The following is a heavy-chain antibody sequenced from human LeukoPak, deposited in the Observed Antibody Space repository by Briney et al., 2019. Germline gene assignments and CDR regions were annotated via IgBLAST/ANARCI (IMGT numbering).Heavy chain of an antibody. CDR3: VRVRLGYRYGVMDV. Sequence: PSETLPLTCTVSGASINNYYWSWVRQPPLKGLEWIGYIYSTGDTSYNPSLESRVSISMDTSKNHFSLEITSVTAADTAVYYCVRVRLGYRYGVMDVWGQGTTVTVSS. V-gene: IGHV4-59*01. CDR1: GASINNYY. J-gene: IGHJ6*02. D-gene: IGHD5-18*01. CDR2: IYSTGDT.